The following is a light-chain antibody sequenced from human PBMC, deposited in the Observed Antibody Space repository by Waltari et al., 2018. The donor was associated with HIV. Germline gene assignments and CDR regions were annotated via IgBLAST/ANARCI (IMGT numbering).Light chain of an antibody. J-gene: IGLJ2*01. Sequence: QSVLSQAPSASGTPGQSVPISCSGRTSNTGSHAVNWYQQLPGTAPKLLIHTNDQRPSGVPDRFSGSKSGTSASLAISGLQSADESDYYCATWDDSLNGPVFGGGTKLTVL. CDR2: TND. CDR1: TSNTGSHA. CDR3: ATWDDSLNGPV. V-gene: IGLV1-44*01.